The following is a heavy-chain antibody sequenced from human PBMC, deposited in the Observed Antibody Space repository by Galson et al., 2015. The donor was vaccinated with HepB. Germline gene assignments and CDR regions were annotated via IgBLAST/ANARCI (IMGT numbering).Heavy chain of an antibody. Sequence: SVKVSCKASGYTFTGYYMHWVRQAPGQGLEWMGWINPNSGGTNYAQKFQGWVTMTRDTSISTAYMELSRLRSDDTAVYYCARGPEPDYGDYVYYFDYWGQGTLVTVSS. CDR2: INPNSGGT. J-gene: IGHJ4*02. CDR1: GYTFTGYY. V-gene: IGHV1-2*04. CDR3: ARGPEPDYGDYVYYFDY. D-gene: IGHD4-17*01.